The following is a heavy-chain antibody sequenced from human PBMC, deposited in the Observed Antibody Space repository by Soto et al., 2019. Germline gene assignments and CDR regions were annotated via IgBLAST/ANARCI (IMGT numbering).Heavy chain of an antibody. Sequence: PSETLSLTCTVSGGSISSSSYYWGWIRQPPGKGLEWIGSIYYSGSTYYNPSLKGRVTFSTDTSKNQVSLKLTYVTVADTAVYYCARGYWFDPWGPGTLVTVSS. J-gene: IGHJ5*02. CDR2: IYYSGST. CDR1: GGSISSSSYY. CDR3: ARGYWFDP. V-gene: IGHV4-39*07.